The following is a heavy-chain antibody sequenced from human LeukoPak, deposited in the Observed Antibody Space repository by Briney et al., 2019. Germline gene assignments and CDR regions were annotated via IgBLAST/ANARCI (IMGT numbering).Heavy chain of an antibody. Sequence: PSETLSLTCTVSGDSISTYYWSWIRQPPGKGLEWIGYIYYRVTSDYNPSLKSRVTMSVDMSTRQISLKLSSVTAADTAVYYCAREVLLRFGELTNWFDPWGQGTLVTVSS. V-gene: IGHV4-59*01. J-gene: IGHJ5*02. CDR1: GDSISTYY. CDR3: AREVLLRFGELTNWFDP. CDR2: IYYRVTS. D-gene: IGHD3-10*01.